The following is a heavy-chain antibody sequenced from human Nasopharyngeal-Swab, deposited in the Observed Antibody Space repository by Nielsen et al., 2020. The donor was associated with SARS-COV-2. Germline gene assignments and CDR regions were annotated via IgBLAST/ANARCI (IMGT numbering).Heavy chain of an antibody. D-gene: IGHD3-16*01. Sequence: PGKGLEWIGSIYYRGSTYYNPSLKSRVTISVDTSKNQFSLKLSSVTAADTAVYYCARRVARAPRHEGDYYYGMDVWGQGTTVTVSS. CDR2: IYYRGST. J-gene: IGHJ6*02. V-gene: IGHV4-39*01. CDR3: ARRVARAPRHEGDYYYGMDV.